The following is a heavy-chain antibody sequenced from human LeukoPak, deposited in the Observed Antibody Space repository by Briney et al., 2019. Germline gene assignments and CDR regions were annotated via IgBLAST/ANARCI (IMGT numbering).Heavy chain of an antibody. Sequence: PSETLSLTCTASGGSISSYYWSWIRQPAGKGLEWIGRIYTSGSTNYNPSLKSRVTMSVDTSKNQFSLKLSSVTAADTAVYYCARENPYSSSSGGVFDIWGQGTMVTVSS. CDR3: ARENPYSSSSGGVFDI. CDR1: GGSISSYY. J-gene: IGHJ3*02. D-gene: IGHD6-13*01. CDR2: IYTSGST. V-gene: IGHV4-4*07.